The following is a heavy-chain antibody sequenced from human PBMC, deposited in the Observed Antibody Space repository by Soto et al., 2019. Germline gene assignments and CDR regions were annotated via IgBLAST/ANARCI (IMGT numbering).Heavy chain of an antibody. V-gene: IGHV1-69*12. CDR1: GGTFSSYA. CDR3: ASRWSACSGGSCYSGYFDY. D-gene: IGHD2-15*01. Sequence: QVQLVQSGAEVKKPGSSVKVSCKASGGTFSSYAISWVRQAPGQGLEWMGGIIPIFGTANYAQKFQGRVTLTEDEAHRTACMERGRLRYEDTAVYYCASRWSACSGGSCYSGYFDYRGQGTLVTVSS. CDR2: IIPIFGTA. J-gene: IGHJ4*02.